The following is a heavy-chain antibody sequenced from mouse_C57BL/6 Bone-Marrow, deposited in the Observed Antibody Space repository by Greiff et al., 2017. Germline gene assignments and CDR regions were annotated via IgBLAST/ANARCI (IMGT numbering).Heavy chain of an antibody. V-gene: IGHV2-2*02. CDR2: IWRGGST. CDR3: ARTSCGSRVYYAMDY. Sequence: VQLQQSGPGLVQPSQCLSITCTASGFSLTSYGVHWVRQSPGQGLEWLGVIWRGGSTDNNAAFISRLSICKDNSKGQIFFKMDSLQANDAALEYCARTSCGSRVYYAMDYWGQGTTVTVSS. J-gene: IGHJ4*01. D-gene: IGHD1-1*01. CDR1: GFSLTSYG.